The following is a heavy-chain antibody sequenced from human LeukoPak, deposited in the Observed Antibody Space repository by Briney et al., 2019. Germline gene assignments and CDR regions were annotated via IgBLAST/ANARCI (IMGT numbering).Heavy chain of an antibody. V-gene: IGHV3-15*01. Sequence: GGPLTLSRAPSGFPFSKAWMRGAPAAPEEALEWFGRIKSKTDGVTTDYPAPVKGRFTISKDASKNTLYLQMNSLKTEDTAVYYCTAAAGPTGYYYYYYYMDVWGKGTTVTVSS. D-gene: IGHD6-13*01. CDR1: GFPFSKAW. CDR3: TAAAGPTGYYYYYYYMDV. J-gene: IGHJ6*03. CDR2: IKSKTDGVTT.